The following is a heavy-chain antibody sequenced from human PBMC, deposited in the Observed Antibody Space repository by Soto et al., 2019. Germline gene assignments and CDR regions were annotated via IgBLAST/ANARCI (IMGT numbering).Heavy chain of an antibody. CDR2: INPSGDIM. D-gene: IGHD5-18*01. V-gene: IGHV1-46*01. Sequence: ASVKACCKASKCTFTNYCMHWVRQAPGQGLEWMGIINPSGDIMRYAQRFQGKVTMTRDTSTDTVYMELGNLRSDDSAIYYCVSGQTQWQTSALVSWGQGTMVTVSS. CDR3: VSGQTQWQTSALVS. CDR1: KCTFTNYC. J-gene: IGHJ5*02.